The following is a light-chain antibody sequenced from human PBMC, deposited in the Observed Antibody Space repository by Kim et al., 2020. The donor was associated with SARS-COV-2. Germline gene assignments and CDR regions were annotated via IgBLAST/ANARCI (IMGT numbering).Light chain of an antibody. CDR3: QSYDSSNQV. CDR1: SGSIASNY. V-gene: IGLV6-57*01. J-gene: IGLJ3*02. CDR2: EDN. Sequence: KTVTICCTRSSGSIASNYVQWYQQRPGRSPTTVIYEDNQRPSGVPDRFSGSIDSSSNSASLTISGLKTEDEADYYCQSYDSSNQVFGGGTKVTVL.